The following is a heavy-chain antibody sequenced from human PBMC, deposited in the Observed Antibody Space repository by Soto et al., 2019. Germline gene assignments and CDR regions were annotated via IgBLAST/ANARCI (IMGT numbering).Heavy chain of an antibody. Sequence: LGGSLSLSCAASGFTFGTTDMSWVRQAPGEGLEWVSTIDGSGGITYYADSVKGRFTISRDNSRNTVYLQMNSLRGDDTALYYCVKNSGWFNTWGQGALVTVSS. D-gene: IGHD3-10*01. V-gene: IGHV3-23*01. CDR3: VKNSGWFNT. CDR1: GFTFGTTD. J-gene: IGHJ5*02. CDR2: IDGSGGIT.